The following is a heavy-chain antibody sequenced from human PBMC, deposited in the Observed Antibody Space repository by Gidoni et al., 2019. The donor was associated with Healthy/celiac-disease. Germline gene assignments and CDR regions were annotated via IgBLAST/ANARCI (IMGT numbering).Heavy chain of an antibody. CDR2: IKSKTDGGTT. CDR1: GFTFSNAW. V-gene: IGHV3-15*01. D-gene: IGHD2-15*01. CDR3: TTSIYCSGGSCYSIKYYFDY. J-gene: IGHJ4*02. Sequence: EVQLVESGGGLVKPGGSLRLSCAASGFTFSNAWMSWVRQAPGKGLEWVGRIKSKTDGGTTDYAAPVKGRFTISRDDSKNTLYLQMNSLKTEDTAVYYCTTSIYCSGGSCYSIKYYFDYWGQGTLVTVSS.